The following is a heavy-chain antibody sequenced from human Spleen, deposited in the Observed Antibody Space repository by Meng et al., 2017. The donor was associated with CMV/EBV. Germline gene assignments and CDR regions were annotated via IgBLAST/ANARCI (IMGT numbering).Heavy chain of an antibody. D-gene: IGHD2-2*01. CDR1: GGSISSSDYY. V-gene: IGHV4-39*07. J-gene: IGHJ4*02. Sequence: GSLRLSCTVHGGSISSSDYYWGWIRQPPGKGLEWIGSIYYSGSTYYNPSLKSRVTISVDTSKNQFSLKLSSVTAADTAVYSCARLPNIVLVPAAVQYFDYWGQGTLVTVSS. CDR3: ARLPNIVLVPAAVQYFDY. CDR2: IYYSGST.